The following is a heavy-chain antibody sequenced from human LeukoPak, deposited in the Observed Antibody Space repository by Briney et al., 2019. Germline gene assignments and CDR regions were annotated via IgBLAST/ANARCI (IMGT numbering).Heavy chain of an antibody. J-gene: IGHJ4*02. CDR1: GYTLIELS. CDR3: LTLPTYYNDGTGYYSYDY. Sequence: GASVNVSCKVSGYTLIELSIHWVXXXXXXGXXXXXXFEPADGETIYAQKFQGRXTMTEDTXTXXXYMXLSSLRSEDTAVYYCLTLPTYYNDGTGYYSYDYWGQGTLVTVSS. V-gene: IGHV1-24*01. D-gene: IGHD3-22*01. CDR2: FEPADGET.